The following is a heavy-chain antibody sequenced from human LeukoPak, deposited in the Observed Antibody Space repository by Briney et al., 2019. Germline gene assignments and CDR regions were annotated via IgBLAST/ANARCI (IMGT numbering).Heavy chain of an antibody. CDR1: GFTFSSYA. V-gene: IGHV3-23*01. CDR3: ARGSSSSLIPPYFDY. Sequence: GGSLRLSCAVSGFTFSSYAMSWVRQAPGKGLEWVSAISGSGGTTYYADSVKGRFIISRDNSKNALYLQMNSLRAEDTAVYYCARGSSSSLIPPYFDYWGQGTLVTVSS. CDR2: ISGSGGTT. J-gene: IGHJ4*02. D-gene: IGHD6-6*01.